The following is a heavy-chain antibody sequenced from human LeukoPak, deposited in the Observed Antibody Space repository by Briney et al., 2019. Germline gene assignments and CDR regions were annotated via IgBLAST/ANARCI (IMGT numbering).Heavy chain of an antibody. CDR1: GGSISSSSYY. CDR2: IYYSGST. CDR3: AGKDSSGWYGLDP. V-gene: IGHV4-39*01. J-gene: IGHJ5*02. D-gene: IGHD6-19*01. Sequence: SETLSLTCTVSGGSISSSSYYWGWIRQPPGKGLEWIGSIYYSGSTYYNPSLKSRVTISVDTSKNQFSLKLSSVTAADTAVYYCAGKDSSGWYGLDPWGQGTLVTVSS.